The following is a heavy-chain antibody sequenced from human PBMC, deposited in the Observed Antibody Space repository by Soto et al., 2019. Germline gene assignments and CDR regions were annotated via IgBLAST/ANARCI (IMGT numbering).Heavy chain of an antibody. Sequence: EVQLVESGGGLVKPGGSLRLSCAASGFTFTSYSMNWVRQAPGQGLEWVSSISSSSSYIHYAGSVKGRLTVSSDNAKNSVFLVMNRLRAEDSAVYYCARGMGTAMVTLSFDYWGQGTLVTVSS. CDR2: ISSSSSYI. V-gene: IGHV3-21*01. D-gene: IGHD5-18*01. CDR3: ARGMGTAMVTLSFDY. J-gene: IGHJ4*02. CDR1: GFTFTSYS.